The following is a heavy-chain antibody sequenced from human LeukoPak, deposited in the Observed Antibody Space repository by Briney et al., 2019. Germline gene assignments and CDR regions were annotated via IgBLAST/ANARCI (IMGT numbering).Heavy chain of an antibody. CDR3: ARTYQLLYDNWFDP. CDR2: ISGSGGST. V-gene: IGHV3-23*01. J-gene: IGHJ5*02. CDR1: GFTFSSYA. Sequence: GGSLRLSCAASGFTFSSYAMSWVRQAPGKGLEWVSAISGSGGSTYYADSVKGRFTISRDNAKNTLYLQMNSLRAEDTAVYYCARTYQLLYDNWFDPWGQGTLVTVSS. D-gene: IGHD2-2*02.